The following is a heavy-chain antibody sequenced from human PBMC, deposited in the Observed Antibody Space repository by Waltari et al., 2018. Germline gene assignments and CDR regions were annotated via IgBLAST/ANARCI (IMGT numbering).Heavy chain of an antibody. J-gene: IGHJ4*02. Sequence: QVQLQESGPGRVKPSETLSLTCTVSGGSISSYYWSWIRQPPGKGLEWIGYIYYSGSTNYNPSLKSRVTISVDTSKNQFSLKLSSVTAADTAVYYCARGGGYSGHDTGGFDYWGQGTLVTVSS. CDR2: IYYSGST. CDR3: ARGGGYSGHDTGGFDY. CDR1: GGSISSYY. D-gene: IGHD5-12*01. V-gene: IGHV4-59*01.